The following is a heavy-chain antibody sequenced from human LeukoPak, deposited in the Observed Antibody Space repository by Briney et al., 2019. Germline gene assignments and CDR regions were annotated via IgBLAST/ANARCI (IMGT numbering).Heavy chain of an antibody. CDR2: IWYDGSNK. V-gene: IGHV3-33*01. Sequence: GGSLRLSCAASGFTFSSYGMHWVRQAPGKGLEWVAVIWYDGSNKYYADSVKGRFTISRDNSKITLYLQMNSLRAEDTAVYYCARDGIAAVAFDYWGQGTLVTVSS. J-gene: IGHJ4*02. CDR3: ARDGIAAVAFDY. D-gene: IGHD6-13*01. CDR1: GFTFSSYG.